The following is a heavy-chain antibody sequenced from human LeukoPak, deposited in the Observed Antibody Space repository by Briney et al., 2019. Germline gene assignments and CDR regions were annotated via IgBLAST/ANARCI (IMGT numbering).Heavy chain of an antibody. J-gene: IGHJ4*02. D-gene: IGHD5-18*01. V-gene: IGHV1-8*01. CDR2: MNPNSGNT. CDR1: GYTFTSYD. Sequence: GASVKVSCKASGYTFTSYDINWVRQATGQGLEWMGWMNPNSGNTGYAQKFQGRVTMTRNTSISTAYMELSSLRSEDTAVYYCARDLIQGAPDYLDDWGQGTLVTVSS. CDR3: ARDLIQGAPDYLDD.